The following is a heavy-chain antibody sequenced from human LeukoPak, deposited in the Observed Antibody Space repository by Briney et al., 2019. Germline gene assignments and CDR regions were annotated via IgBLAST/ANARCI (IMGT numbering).Heavy chain of an antibody. V-gene: IGHV3-30*04. CDR2: ISYDGSNK. Sequence: GGSLRLSCAASGFTFSNYAMHWVRQAPGKGLEWVAVISYDGSNKYFADSVKGRFTISRDNSKNTLYLQMSSLRAEDTALYYCARVNHDYGDYAFAIWGQGTMVTVSS. D-gene: IGHD4-17*01. J-gene: IGHJ3*02. CDR3: ARVNHDYGDYAFAI. CDR1: GFTFSNYA.